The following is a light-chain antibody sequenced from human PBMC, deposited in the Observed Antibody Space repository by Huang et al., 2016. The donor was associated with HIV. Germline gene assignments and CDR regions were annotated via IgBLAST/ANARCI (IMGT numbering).Light chain of an antibody. J-gene: IGKJ1*01. Sequence: DIVMTQSPDSLAVSLGERATINCKSSQSLLYSSNNKNYLAWYQQKPGQPPKLLIYWASTRGAGVPDRVSGSGSETDFTLTISSLQAEDVAVYYCHQYYATGTFGQGTKVEI. CDR1: QSLLYSSNNKNY. V-gene: IGKV4-1*01. CDR3: HQYYATGT. CDR2: WAS.